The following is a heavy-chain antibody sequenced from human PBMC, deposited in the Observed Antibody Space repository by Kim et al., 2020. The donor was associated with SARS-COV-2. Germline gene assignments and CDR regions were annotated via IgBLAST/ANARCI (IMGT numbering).Heavy chain of an antibody. CDR2: IYYSGST. Sequence: SETLSLTCTVSGGSISSGGYYWSWIRQHPGKGLEWIGYIYYSGSTYYNPSLKSRVTISVDTSKNQFSLKLSSVTAADTAVYYCARDMGYSYGSTGHYFDYWGQGTLVTVSS. CDR1: GGSISSGGYY. CDR3: ARDMGYSYGSTGHYFDY. V-gene: IGHV4-31*03. D-gene: IGHD5-18*01. J-gene: IGHJ4*02.